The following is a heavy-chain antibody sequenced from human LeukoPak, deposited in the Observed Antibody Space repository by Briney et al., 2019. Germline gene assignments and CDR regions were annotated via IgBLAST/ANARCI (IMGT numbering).Heavy chain of an antibody. CDR1: GFTFSNYA. J-gene: IGHJ6*03. D-gene: IGHD2-2*01. CDR3: TRLSTSQPLPAPSSYYMDV. Sequence: GGPLRLSCAVSGFTFSNYAMTWVRQAPGKGLEGVSTIGGSGYNTYDADSVRGGFSISRDNSKNALYVQMNTIRAADTAVHYCTRLSTSQPLPAPSSYYMDVWGKGNTVTVSS. CDR2: IGGSGYNT. V-gene: IGHV3-23*01.